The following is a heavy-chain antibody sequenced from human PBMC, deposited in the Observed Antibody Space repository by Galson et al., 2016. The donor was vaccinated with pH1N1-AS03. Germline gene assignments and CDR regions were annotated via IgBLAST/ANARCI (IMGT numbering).Heavy chain of an antibody. CDR3: ARRGHCTGISCYDLDS. J-gene: IGHJ4*02. CDR1: GDSFNTYW. CDR2: IYPGDSDT. D-gene: IGHD2-2*01. V-gene: IGHV5-51*03. Sequence: QSGAEVKKPGESLKISCKGSGDSFNTYWIGWVRQMPGKGLEWMGIIYPGDSDTRYSPSFQGHVTISADASISTAYLQWSSLKASDTAIYYCARRGHCTGISCYDLDSWGPGTLVTVSS.